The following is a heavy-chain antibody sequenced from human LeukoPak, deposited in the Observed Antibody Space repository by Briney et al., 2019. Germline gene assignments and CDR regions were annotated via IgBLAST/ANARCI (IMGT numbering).Heavy chain of an antibody. V-gene: IGHV3-23*01. D-gene: IGHD3-16*01. Sequence: QSGGSLRLSCAASGFTFSSYAMSWVRQAPGKGLEWVSAISGSGGSTYYADSVKGRFTISRDNSNNTVYLQMNSLRGEDTALYYCAKDQRWKYRTRYDFYGMDVWGQGITVTVSS. CDR2: ISGSGGST. CDR1: GFTFSSYA. J-gene: IGHJ6*02. CDR3: AKDQRWKYRTRYDFYGMDV.